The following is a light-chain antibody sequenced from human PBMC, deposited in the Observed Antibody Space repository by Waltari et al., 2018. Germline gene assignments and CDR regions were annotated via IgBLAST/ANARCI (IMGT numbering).Light chain of an antibody. J-gene: IGKJ2*01. CDR3: QHSDT. V-gene: IGKV3-15*01. Sequence: EIVMTQSPGTLSVSPGEKATLSCRASQSVSSNLAWYQQKPGQSPRRLIYGASTRATGIPARFSGSVSGTDFTLTISSLQSEDFAVYYCQHSDTFGQGTKLEIK. CDR2: GAS. CDR1: QSVSSN.